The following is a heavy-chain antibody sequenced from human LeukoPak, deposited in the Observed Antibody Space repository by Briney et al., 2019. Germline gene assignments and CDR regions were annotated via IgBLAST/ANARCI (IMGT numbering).Heavy chain of an antibody. CDR3: ARDRESRIAVAGPFDY. Sequence: GGSLRLSCAASGFTFSNYAMGWVRQAPGKGLEWVSVIGTGGDRHYADSVKGRFTITRDNSKSTVFLQMNSLRAEDTAVYYCARDRESRIAVAGPFDYWGQGTLVTVSS. D-gene: IGHD6-19*01. V-gene: IGHV3-23*01. CDR2: IGTGGDR. CDR1: GFTFSNYA. J-gene: IGHJ4*02.